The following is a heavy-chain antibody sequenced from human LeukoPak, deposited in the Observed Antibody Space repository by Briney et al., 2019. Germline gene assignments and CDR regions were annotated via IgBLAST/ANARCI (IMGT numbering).Heavy chain of an antibody. Sequence: PGGSLRLSCXASXFTVSSNYMSWVRQAPGKGLEWVSVIYSGGSTYYADSVKGRFTISRDNSKNTLYLQMNSLRAEDTAVYYCARVEEGHFDYWGQGTLVTVSS. CDR3: ARVEEGHFDY. CDR2: IYSGGST. J-gene: IGHJ4*02. V-gene: IGHV3-53*01. CDR1: XFTVSSNY.